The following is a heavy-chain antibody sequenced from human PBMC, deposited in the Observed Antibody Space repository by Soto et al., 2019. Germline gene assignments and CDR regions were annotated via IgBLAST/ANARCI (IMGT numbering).Heavy chain of an antibody. J-gene: IGHJ6*02. CDR3: AREYYDFWSGYLAYYGMDV. CDR1: GFTFSSYS. V-gene: IGHV3-21*01. Sequence: GGSLRLSCAASGFTFSSYSMNWVRQAPGKGLEWVSSISSSSSYIYYADSVKGRFTISRDNAKNSLYLQMNSLRAEDTAVYYGAREYYDFWSGYLAYYGMDVWGQGTTVTVSS. D-gene: IGHD3-3*01. CDR2: ISSSSSYI.